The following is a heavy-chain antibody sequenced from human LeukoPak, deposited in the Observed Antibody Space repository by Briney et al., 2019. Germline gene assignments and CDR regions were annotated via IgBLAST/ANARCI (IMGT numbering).Heavy chain of an antibody. CDR2: ISYDGSNK. D-gene: IGHD3-10*01. Sequence: GGSLRLSCAASGFTFSSYGMHWVRQAPGKGLERVAVISYDGSNKYYADSVKGRFTISRDNSKNTLYLQMNSLRAEDTAVYYCAKDGMGYYYGSGSPLYYFDYWGQGTLVTVSS. CDR3: AKDGMGYYYGSGSPLYYFDY. V-gene: IGHV3-30*18. J-gene: IGHJ4*02. CDR1: GFTFSSYG.